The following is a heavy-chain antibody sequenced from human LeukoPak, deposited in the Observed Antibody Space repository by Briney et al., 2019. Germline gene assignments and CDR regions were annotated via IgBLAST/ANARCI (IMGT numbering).Heavy chain of an antibody. CDR1: GFTFSSYG. Sequence: GGSLRLSCAASGFTFSSYGMHWVRQAPGKGLEWVAFIRYDGSNKYYADSVKGRFTISRDNSKNTLYLQMNSLRAEDTAVYYCAKDQGASGFWSGYYTYFDYWGQGTLVTVSS. CDR2: IRYDGSNK. V-gene: IGHV3-30*02. CDR3: AKDQGASGFWSGYYTYFDY. D-gene: IGHD3-3*01. J-gene: IGHJ4*02.